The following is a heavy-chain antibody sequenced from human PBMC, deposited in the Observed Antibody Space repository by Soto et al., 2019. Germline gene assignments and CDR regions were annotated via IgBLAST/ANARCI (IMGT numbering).Heavy chain of an antibody. J-gene: IGHJ6*02. CDR1: GCTFSSYA. D-gene: IGHD4-17*01. CDR2: IIPIFGTA. CDR3: ARAGYGDYGYYYYGMDV. Sequence: QVQLVQSGAEVKKPGSSVKVSCKASGCTFSSYAISWVRQAPGQGLEWMGGIIPIFGTANYAQKFQGRVTITADESTSTAYMELSSMRSEDTAVYYCARAGYGDYGYYYYGMDVWGQGTTVTVSS. V-gene: IGHV1-69*12.